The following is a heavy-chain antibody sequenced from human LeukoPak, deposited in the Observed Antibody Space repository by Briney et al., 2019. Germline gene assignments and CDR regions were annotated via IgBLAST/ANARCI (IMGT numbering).Heavy chain of an antibody. V-gene: IGHV3-23*01. CDR2: ISGSGGST. D-gene: IGHD3-9*01. J-gene: IGHJ4*02. CDR3: ARDLDYDILTGYDY. Sequence: GGTLRLSCAASGFTFSNYGMSWVRQAPGKGLEWVSSISGSGGSTYYADSVKGRFTISRDNAKNSLYLQMNSLRAEDTAVYYCARDLDYDILTGYDYWGQGTLVTVSS. CDR1: GFTFSNYG.